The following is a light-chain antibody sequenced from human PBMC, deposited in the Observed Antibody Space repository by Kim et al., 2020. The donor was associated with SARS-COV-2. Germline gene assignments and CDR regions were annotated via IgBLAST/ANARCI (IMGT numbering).Light chain of an antibody. CDR2: YDS. Sequence: SYELTQPPSVSVAPGKTARFTCGGDNIGSKGVHWYQQKPGQAPVLVIYYDSDRPSGIPERFSGSNSGNTATLTISRVEAGDEADYYCQVWDSSSDNRVFG. J-gene: IGLJ2*01. CDR3: QVWDSSSDNRV. CDR1: NIGSKG. V-gene: IGLV3-21*04.